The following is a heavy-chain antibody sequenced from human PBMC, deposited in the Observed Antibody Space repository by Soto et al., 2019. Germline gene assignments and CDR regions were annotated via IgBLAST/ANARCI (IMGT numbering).Heavy chain of an antibody. V-gene: IGHV1-69*01. J-gene: IGHJ6*02. Sequence: QVQLVQSGAEVKKPGSSVKVSCRASGGTFRNYAFSWVRQAPGQGLEWMGGIIPIFGTANYAQKFQGRVTITADESTESASMELSRLGSDGTAVDYFARVPGGSGQDFFLYYGIDVWGQGTTVTVSS. CDR3: ARVPGGSGQDFFLYYGIDV. CDR1: GGTFRNYA. D-gene: IGHD6-19*01. CDR2: IIPIFGTA.